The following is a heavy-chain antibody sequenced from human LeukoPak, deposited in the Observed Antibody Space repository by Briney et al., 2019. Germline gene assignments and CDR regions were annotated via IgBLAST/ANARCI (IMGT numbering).Heavy chain of an antibody. J-gene: IGHJ5*02. CDR2: ISYDGSNK. D-gene: IGHD3-9*01. Sequence: PGGSLRLSCAASGFTFSDYYMSWIRQAPGKGLEWVAVISYDGSNKYYADSVKGRFTISRDNSKNTLYLQMNSLRAEDTAVYYCARDHNPYIPIDKFDTYNRFDPWGQGTLVTVSS. V-gene: IGHV3-30*03. CDR1: GFTFSDYY. CDR3: ARDHNPYIPIDKFDTYNRFDP.